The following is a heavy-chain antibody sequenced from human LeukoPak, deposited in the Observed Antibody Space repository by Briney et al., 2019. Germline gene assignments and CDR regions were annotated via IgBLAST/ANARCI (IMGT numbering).Heavy chain of an antibody. D-gene: IGHD5/OR15-5a*01. J-gene: IGHJ5*02. CDR3: ARAVPSVGWFDP. V-gene: IGHV1-69*13. CDR2: ITPIFGTA. Sequence: SVKVSCKASGGTFSSYAISWVRQAPGQGLEWMGGITPIFGTANYAQKFQVRVTITADESTSTAYMELSSLRSEDTAVYYCARAVPSVGWFDPWGQGTLVTVSS. CDR1: GGTFSSYA.